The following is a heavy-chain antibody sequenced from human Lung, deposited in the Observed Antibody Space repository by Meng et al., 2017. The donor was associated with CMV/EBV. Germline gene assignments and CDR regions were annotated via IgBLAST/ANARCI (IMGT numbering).Heavy chain of an antibody. CDR2: INSDGSST. CDR1: GFTFSSYW. V-gene: IGHV3-74*01. CDR3: ARESYGMDV. J-gene: IGHJ6*02. Sequence: GESXKISCAASGFTFSSYWMHWVRQAPGKGLVWVSRINSDGSSTSYADSVKGRFTISRDNAKNTLYLQMNSLRAEDTAVYYCARESYGMDVWGQGTTVTVSS.